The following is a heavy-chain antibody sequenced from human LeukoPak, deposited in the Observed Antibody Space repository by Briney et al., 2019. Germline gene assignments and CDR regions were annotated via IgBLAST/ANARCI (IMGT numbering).Heavy chain of an antibody. J-gene: IGHJ4*02. D-gene: IGHD5-18*01. CDR2: LISSGGTT. CDR3: AKNAGYSYGLYYFDY. V-gene: IGHV3-23*01. CDR1: GFTFSSYA. Sequence: GGSLRLSCAASGFTFSSYAMSWVRQAPGKGLEWVSSLISSGGTTYYADSVKGRFTISRDNSKNTVHLQMDSLRAEDSAVYYCAKNAGYSYGLYYFDYWGQGTLVTVSS.